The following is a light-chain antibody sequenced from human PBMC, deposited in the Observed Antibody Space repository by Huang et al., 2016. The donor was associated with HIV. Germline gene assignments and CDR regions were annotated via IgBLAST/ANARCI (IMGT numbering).Light chain of an antibody. J-gene: IGKJ3*01. CDR1: QNASSD. CDR2: GAS. Sequence: VMTQSPVTLSVSPGERATLSCMASQNASSDLTWYQQSTCHPPRLLMYGASTRATGRPARVSASGCATEFTLTISSLQSEDVAVYYCQQYNKWPLFTFGPGTKVDIK. V-gene: IGKV3-15*01. CDR3: QQYNKWPLFT.